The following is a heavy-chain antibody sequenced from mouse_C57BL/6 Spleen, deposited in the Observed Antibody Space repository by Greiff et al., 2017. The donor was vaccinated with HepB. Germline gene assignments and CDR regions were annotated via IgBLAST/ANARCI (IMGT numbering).Heavy chain of an antibody. Sequence: VQLKQSGPELVKPGASVKMSCKASGYTFTDYNMHWVKQSHGKSLEWIGYINPNNGGTSYNQKFKGKATLTVNKSSSTAYIELRSLTSEDSAVCYCARWGWLLSLDYWGQGTTLTVSS. CDR2: INPNNGGT. CDR1: GYTFTDYN. CDR3: ARWGWLLSLDY. J-gene: IGHJ2*01. V-gene: IGHV1-22*01. D-gene: IGHD2-3*01.